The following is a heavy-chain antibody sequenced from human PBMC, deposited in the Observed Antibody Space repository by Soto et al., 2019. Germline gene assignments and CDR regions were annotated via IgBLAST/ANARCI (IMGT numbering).Heavy chain of an antibody. D-gene: IGHD2-21*02. J-gene: IGHJ6*02. V-gene: IGHV2-5*02. CDR1: GFSLSTGGMG. CDR3: VHSRCGGDCLQSYSSHYYYGMDI. Sequence: SGPTLVNPTQTLTLTCTFSGFSLSTGGMGVGWIRQPPGKALEWLALIYWDGDRRYRPSLMSRLTIAKDTSKNQVVLTMTNMDPVDTSTYYCVHSRCGGDCLQSYSSHYYYGMDIWGQGTTVTVSS. CDR2: IYWDGDR.